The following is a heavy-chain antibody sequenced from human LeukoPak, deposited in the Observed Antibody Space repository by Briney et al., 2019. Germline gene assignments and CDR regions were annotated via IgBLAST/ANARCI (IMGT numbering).Heavy chain of an antibody. D-gene: IGHD3-10*01. J-gene: IGHJ4*02. Sequence: SETLSLTCTVSGGSISSGGYYWSWIRQHPGKGLEWIGYIYYSGSTYYNPSLKSRVTISVDTSKNQFSLKLSSVTAADTAVYYCARRGYYYGSGSYYIGAYYFDYWGQGTLVTVSS. CDR2: IYYSGST. CDR1: GGSISSGGYY. V-gene: IGHV4-31*03. CDR3: ARRGYYYGSGSYYIGAYYFDY.